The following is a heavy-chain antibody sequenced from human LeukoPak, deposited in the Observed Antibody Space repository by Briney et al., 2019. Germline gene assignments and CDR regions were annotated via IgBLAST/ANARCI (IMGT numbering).Heavy chain of an antibody. Sequence: GGSLRPSCAASGFTFRNFGMHWVRQAPGKGLEWVAFIRYDGSKQYYADSVKGRFTISRDNSKNTLYLQMNSLRAEDTAVYYCAKASSWYRYFDYWGQGTLVTVSS. J-gene: IGHJ4*02. CDR2: IRYDGSKQ. V-gene: IGHV3-30*02. CDR3: AKASSWYRYFDY. CDR1: GFTFRNFG. D-gene: IGHD6-13*01.